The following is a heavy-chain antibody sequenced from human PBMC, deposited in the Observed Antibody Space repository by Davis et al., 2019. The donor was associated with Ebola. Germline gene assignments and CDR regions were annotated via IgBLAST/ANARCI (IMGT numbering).Heavy chain of an antibody. CDR3: ATQGGYSNGGHFDF. CDR1: GFTFSSYA. CDR2: ISYDGSNK. V-gene: IGHV3-30-3*01. J-gene: IGHJ4*02. Sequence: PGGSLRLSCAASGFTFSSYAMHWVRQAPGKGLEWVAVISYDGSNKYYADSVKGRFTISRDDSKDTLYLQLTSLRADDTAVYYCATQGGYSNGGHFDFWGQGTLVTVSS. D-gene: IGHD4-11*01.